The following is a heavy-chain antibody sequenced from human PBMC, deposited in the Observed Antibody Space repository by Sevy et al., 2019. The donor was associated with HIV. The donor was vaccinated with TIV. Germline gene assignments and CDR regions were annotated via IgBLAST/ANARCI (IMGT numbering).Heavy chain of an antibody. CDR3: AREGCTKPHDY. J-gene: IGHJ4*02. CDR2: LSFGWGEI. D-gene: IGHD2-8*01. V-gene: IGHV3-23*01. Sequence: GGSLRLSCAASGFTFSKYSMSWVRQPPGEGLEWVSTLSFGWGEINYADSVKGRFTISRDNSKSSVYLQMNNLRPEDTAVYYCAREGCTKPHDYWGQGTLVTVSS. CDR1: GFTFSKYS.